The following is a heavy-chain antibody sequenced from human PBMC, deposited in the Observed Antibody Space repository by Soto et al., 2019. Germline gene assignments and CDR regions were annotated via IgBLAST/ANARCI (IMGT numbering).Heavy chain of an antibody. J-gene: IGHJ5*02. CDR1: GYTFTSYG. V-gene: IGHV1-3*01. CDR3: LRRHVSATGIDWFDP. D-gene: IGHD6-13*01. Sequence: ASVKVFCKASGYTFTSYGIHWVRQAPGQRLEWMGWINAANGDTKYSPEFQGRVTITRDTSASTAYMELSSLRSEDTAVYYCLRRHVSATGIDWFDPWGQGTLLTVSS. CDR2: INAANGDT.